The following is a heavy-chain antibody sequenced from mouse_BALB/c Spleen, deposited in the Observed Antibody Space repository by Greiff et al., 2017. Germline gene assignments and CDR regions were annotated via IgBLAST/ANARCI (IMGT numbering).Heavy chain of an antibody. CDR3: TRSVGRDAMDY. J-gene: IGHJ4*01. D-gene: IGHD4-1*01. Sequence: QVQLQQPGAELVRPGASVKLSCKASGYTFTSYWINWVKQRPGQGLEWIGNIYPSDSYTNYNQKFKDKATLTVDKSSSTAYMQLSSPTSEDSAVYYCTRSVGRDAMDYWGQGTSVTVSS. CDR1: GYTFTSYW. CDR2: IYPSDSYT. V-gene: IGHV1-69*02.